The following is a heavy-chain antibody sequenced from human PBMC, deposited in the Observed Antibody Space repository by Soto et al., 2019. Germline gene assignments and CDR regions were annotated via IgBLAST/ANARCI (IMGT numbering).Heavy chain of an antibody. CDR3: ARGTIFGVVSNTKYNWFDP. D-gene: IGHD3-3*01. CDR2: INHSGST. CDR1: GGSFSGYY. Sequence: SETLSLTCAVYGGSFSGYYWSWIRQPPGKGLEWIGEINHSGSTNYNPSLKSRVTISVDTSKNQFSLKLSSVTAADTAVYYCARGTIFGVVSNTKYNWFDPWGQGTLVTVSS. V-gene: IGHV4-34*01. J-gene: IGHJ5*02.